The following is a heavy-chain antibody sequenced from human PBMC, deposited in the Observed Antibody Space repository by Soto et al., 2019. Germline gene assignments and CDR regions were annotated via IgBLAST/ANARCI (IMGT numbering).Heavy chain of an antibody. Sequence: QLQLQESGSGLVKPSQTLSLTCAVSGGSISSGAYSWNWIRQPPGKGLEWIGNMYQSGVTVKNPALMRRVTTAKGNSKNQFSLELHSVTAADTAVYYCARDSYDTSAGAVTDAFDIWGQGTIVTVSS. CDR1: GGSISSGAYS. D-gene: IGHD3-22*01. CDR2: MYQSGVT. J-gene: IGHJ3*02. V-gene: IGHV4-30-2*01. CDR3: ARDSYDTSAGAVTDAFDI.